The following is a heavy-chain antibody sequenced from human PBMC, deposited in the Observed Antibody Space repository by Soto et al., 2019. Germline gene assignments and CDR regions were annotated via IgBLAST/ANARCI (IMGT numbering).Heavy chain of an antibody. CDR3: ARAAPPDYGDHFDY. J-gene: IGHJ4*02. CDR2: MNPNSGNT. D-gene: IGHD4-17*01. V-gene: IGHV1-8*01. Sequence: QVQLVQSGAEVKKPGASVKVSCKASGYTFTSYDINWVRQATGQGLEWMGWMNPNSGNTGYAQKFQGRVTRTRNTAISTAYMELSSLRSEDTAVYYCARAAPPDYGDHFDYWGQGTLVTVSS. CDR1: GYTFTSYD.